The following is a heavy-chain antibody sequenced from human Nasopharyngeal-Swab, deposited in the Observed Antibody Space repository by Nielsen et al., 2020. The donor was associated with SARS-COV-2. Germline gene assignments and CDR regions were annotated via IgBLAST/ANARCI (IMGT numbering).Heavy chain of an antibody. J-gene: IGHJ5*02. CDR2: IYYSGST. D-gene: IGHD3-3*01. CDR3: ARATWSGYSLGWFDP. Sequence: WIRQPPGKGLEWIRYIYYSGSTNYNPSLKSRVTISVDTSKNQFSLKLSSVTAADTAVYYCARATWSGYSLGWFDPWGQGTLVTVSS. V-gene: IGHV4-59*01.